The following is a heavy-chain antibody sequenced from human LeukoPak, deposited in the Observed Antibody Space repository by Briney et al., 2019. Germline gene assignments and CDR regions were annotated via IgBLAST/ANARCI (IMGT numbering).Heavy chain of an antibody. Sequence: ASVKVSCKASGGTFSSYAISWVRQAPGQGLEWMGGIIPIFGTANYAQKFQGRVTITADESTSTAYMELSSLRSEDTAVYYCARALTGGYCSSTSCCRGGFDYWGQGTLVTVFS. CDR2: IIPIFGTA. V-gene: IGHV1-69*13. CDR1: GGTFSSYA. J-gene: IGHJ4*02. D-gene: IGHD2-2*01. CDR3: ARALTGGYCSSTSCCRGGFDY.